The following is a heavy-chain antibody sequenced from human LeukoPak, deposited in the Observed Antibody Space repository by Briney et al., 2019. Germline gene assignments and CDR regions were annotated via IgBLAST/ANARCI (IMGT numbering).Heavy chain of an antibody. V-gene: IGHV3-30*02. CDR1: GYTFTGYY. Sequence: SCKASGYTFTGYYMHWVRQAPGKGPEWVAFIRYDGSNEYYADAVKGRFTISKDNSNNTLYLQMNSLRSEDTAMYYCAREMGILSYWGQGTLVTVSS. CDR3: AREMGILSY. D-gene: IGHD1-26*01. J-gene: IGHJ4*02. CDR2: IRYDGSNE.